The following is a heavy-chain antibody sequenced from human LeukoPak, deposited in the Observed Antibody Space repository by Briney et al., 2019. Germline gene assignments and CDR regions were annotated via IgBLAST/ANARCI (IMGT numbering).Heavy chain of an antibody. Sequence: SETLSLTCAVYGGSFSAYYWSWIRQPPGKGLEWIGYIYYSGSINYNPSLKSRLTISVDTSKNQFSLKLSSVTAADTAVYYCARLRGNYFPDYWGQGTLVTVSS. CDR3: ARLRGNYFPDY. J-gene: IGHJ4*02. V-gene: IGHV4-59*01. D-gene: IGHD4-11*01. CDR1: GGSFSAYY. CDR2: IYYSGSI.